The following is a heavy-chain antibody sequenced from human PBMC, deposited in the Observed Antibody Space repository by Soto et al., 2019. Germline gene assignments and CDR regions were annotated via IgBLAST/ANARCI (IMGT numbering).Heavy chain of an antibody. CDR1: GGSISSSIYY. V-gene: IGHV4-39*01. CDR3: ARHGVVVVAATTFYY. CDR2: IYYSGST. Sequence: PSETLSLTCTVSGGSISSSIYYWGWIRQPPGKGLEWIGSIYYSGSTYYNPSLKSRVTISVGTSKNQFSLKLSSVTAADTAVYYCARHGVVVVAATTFYYWGQGTLVTVSS. D-gene: IGHD2-15*01. J-gene: IGHJ4*02.